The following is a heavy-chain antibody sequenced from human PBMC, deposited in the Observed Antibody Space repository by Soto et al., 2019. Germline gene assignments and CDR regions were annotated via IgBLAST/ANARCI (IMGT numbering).Heavy chain of an antibody. CDR1: GDSIRSEYYH. V-gene: IGHV4-30-4*08. D-gene: IGHD2-21*02. CDR3: AREDDGGDSLDV. J-gene: IGHJ6*02. Sequence: PSETLSLTCTVSGDSIRSEYYHWTWIRQSPGKGLEWIGYIHHSGSILYNPSLKSRVTISVDTSKNQFSLHLTSVTAADTAVYFCAREDDGGDSLDVWGQGTTVTVSS. CDR2: IHHSGSI.